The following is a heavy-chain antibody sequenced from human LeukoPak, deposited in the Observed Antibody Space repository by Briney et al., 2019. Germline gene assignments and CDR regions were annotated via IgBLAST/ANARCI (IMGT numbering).Heavy chain of an antibody. J-gene: IGHJ6*03. CDR2: IKQDGSEK. D-gene: IGHD4-11*01. CDR3: ARDTSVTHYCCYYMDV. Sequence: PGGSLRLSCAASGFTFSSYWMSWVRQAPGKGLEWVANIKQDGSEKYYGDSVKGRFTISRDNAKNSLYLQMNSLRDEDTAVYYCARDTSVTHYCCYYMDVWGKGTTVTVSS. V-gene: IGHV3-7*01. CDR1: GFTFSSYW.